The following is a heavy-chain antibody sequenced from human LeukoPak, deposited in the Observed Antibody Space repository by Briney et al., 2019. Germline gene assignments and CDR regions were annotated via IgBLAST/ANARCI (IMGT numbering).Heavy chain of an antibody. CDR3: ARGQKPWEPFDP. Sequence: GGSLRVSCAASGFTFSSNEINWVRQTPGKALEWLSYTRDSGSTIYYAKSVQGRFTISRDNAKSSVYLQMSSLRVEDTAVYYCARGQKPWEPFDPWGRGTLVTVTS. J-gene: IGHJ5*02. CDR1: GFTFSSNE. CDR2: TRDSGSTI. D-gene: IGHD1-26*01. V-gene: IGHV3-48*03.